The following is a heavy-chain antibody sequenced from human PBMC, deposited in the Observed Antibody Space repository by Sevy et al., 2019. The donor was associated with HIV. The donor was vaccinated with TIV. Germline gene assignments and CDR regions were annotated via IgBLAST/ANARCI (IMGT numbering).Heavy chain of an antibody. J-gene: IGHJ3*02. CDR3: ARFPPERAFDI. Sequence: GGSLRLSCAASGFTFSNYPLHWVRQAPGKGLEWGEVISSDGNTKYYTDSVKGRFTISRDNSKNTLYLQMNSLRAEDTAVYYCARFPPERAFDIWGQGTMVTVSS. CDR1: GFTFSNYP. V-gene: IGHV3-30*04. CDR2: ISSDGNTK.